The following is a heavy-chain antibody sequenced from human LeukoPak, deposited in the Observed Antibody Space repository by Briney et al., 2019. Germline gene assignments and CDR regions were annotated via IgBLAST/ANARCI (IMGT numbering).Heavy chain of an antibody. CDR1: GYSISSGYY. V-gene: IGHV4-38-2*01. Sequence: SETLSLTCAVSGYSISSGYYWGWIRQPPGKGLEWIGSIYHSGSTYYNPSLKSRVTISVDTSKNQFSLKLSSVTAADTAVYYCARGGYQFDYWGQGTLVTASS. CDR2: IYHSGST. D-gene: IGHD3-16*01. J-gene: IGHJ4*02. CDR3: ARGGYQFDY.